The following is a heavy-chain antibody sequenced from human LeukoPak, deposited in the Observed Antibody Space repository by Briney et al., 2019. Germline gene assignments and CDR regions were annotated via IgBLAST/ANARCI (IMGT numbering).Heavy chain of an antibody. D-gene: IGHD3-10*01. CDR1: GFTFSNYA. V-gene: IGHV3-30-3*01. CDR3: ARDNYGSDY. Sequence: PGRSLRLSCAASGFTFSNYAMHWVRQAPGKGLEWVAVISYDGSNKYYADSVEGRFTISRDNSKNTLYLQVNSLRAEDTAVYYCARDNYGSDYWGQGTLVTVSS. J-gene: IGHJ4*02. CDR2: ISYDGSNK.